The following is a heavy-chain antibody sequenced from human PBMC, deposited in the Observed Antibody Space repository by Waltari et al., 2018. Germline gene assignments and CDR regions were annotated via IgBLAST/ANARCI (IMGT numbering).Heavy chain of an antibody. Sequence: EVQLVESGGGLVQPGGSLRPSCAASGFTFSSYWMSWVRQAPGKGLEWVANIKQDGSEKYYVDSVKGRFTISRDNAKNSLYLQMNSLRAEDTAVYDCARHYDILTGYATMYYWGQGTLVTVSS. CDR2: IKQDGSEK. CDR3: ARHYDILTGYATMYY. V-gene: IGHV3-7*03. D-gene: IGHD3-9*01. CDR1: GFTFSSYW. J-gene: IGHJ4*02.